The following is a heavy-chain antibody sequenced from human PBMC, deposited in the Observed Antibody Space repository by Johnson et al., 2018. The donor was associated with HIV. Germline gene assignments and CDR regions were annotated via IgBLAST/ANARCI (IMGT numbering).Heavy chain of an antibody. J-gene: IGHJ3*02. V-gene: IGHV3-20*04. CDR3: ARGGRGRTYYYDSSGSQDAFDI. CDR1: GFNFDDYG. CDR2: INWNGGRT. Sequence: VLLLESGGGVARPGGSLRLSCAASGFNFDDYGMSWVRQAPGKGLEWVSGINWNGGRTGYADSVKGRFTISRDTAKNSLYLQMNSLRAEDTAVYYCARGGRGRTYYYDSSGSQDAFDIWGQGTMVTVSS. D-gene: IGHD3-22*01.